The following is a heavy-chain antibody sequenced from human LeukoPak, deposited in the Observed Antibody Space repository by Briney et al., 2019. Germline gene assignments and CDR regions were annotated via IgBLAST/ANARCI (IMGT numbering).Heavy chain of an antibody. CDR1: GASISSTSYY. CDR2: TYYRGTT. Sequence: SDTLSLTCTVSGASISSTSYYWGWIRQPPGKGLEWIGSTYYRGTTYYNPSLKSRVTISVDTSKNQFSLQLGSVTAADTAVYYCASTYDYVWGRPWGDYYYYMDVWGKGTTVTVSS. CDR3: ASTYDYVWGRPWGDYYYYMDV. V-gene: IGHV4-39*07. D-gene: IGHD3-16*01. J-gene: IGHJ6*03.